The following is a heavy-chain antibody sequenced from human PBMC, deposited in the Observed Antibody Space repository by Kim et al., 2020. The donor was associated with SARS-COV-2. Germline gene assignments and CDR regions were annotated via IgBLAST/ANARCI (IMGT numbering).Heavy chain of an antibody. J-gene: IGHJ6*03. D-gene: IGHD3-3*01. Sequence: ASVKVSCKASGYTFTSYAMHWVRQAPGQRLEWMGWINAGNGNTKYSQKFQGRVTITRDTSASTAYMELSSLRSEDTAVYYCAGGILEWLGDGYYYYYMDVWGKGTTVTVSS. CDR2: INAGNGNT. CDR3: AGGILEWLGDGYYYYYMDV. V-gene: IGHV1-3*01. CDR1: GYTFTSYA.